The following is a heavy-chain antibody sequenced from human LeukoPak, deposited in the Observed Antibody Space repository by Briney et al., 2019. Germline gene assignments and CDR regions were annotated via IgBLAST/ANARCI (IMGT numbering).Heavy chain of an antibody. V-gene: IGHV1-18*01. CDR1: GYTFTSYG. D-gene: IGHD5-24*01. Sequence: GASVKVSCKASGYTFTSYGISWVRQAPGQGLEWMGWINAYNGNTNYAQELQGRVTMTADTSTSTAYMEVRSLRSDDTAVYYCARDIERAWYEIDYWGQGTLDTVSS. J-gene: IGHJ4*02. CDR3: ARDIERAWYEIDY. CDR2: INAYNGNT.